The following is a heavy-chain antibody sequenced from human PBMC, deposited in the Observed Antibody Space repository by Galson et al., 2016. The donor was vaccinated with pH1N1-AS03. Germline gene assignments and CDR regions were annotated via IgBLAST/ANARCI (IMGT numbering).Heavy chain of an antibody. Sequence: QSGAEVKKPGESLNISCQGSGYRFSTYYIAWVRQMPGKGLEWMGIFHPGDSDTKYHPSFQGLVTMSADKSTNTAYLHWGSLKASDTATYYCARHSQCTRGTCYSSYFYALDVWGRGTAVTVS. J-gene: IGHJ6*02. CDR3: ARHSQCTRGTCYSSYFYALDV. CDR1: GYRFSTYY. D-gene: IGHD4-11*01. CDR2: FHPGDSDT. V-gene: IGHV5-51*01.